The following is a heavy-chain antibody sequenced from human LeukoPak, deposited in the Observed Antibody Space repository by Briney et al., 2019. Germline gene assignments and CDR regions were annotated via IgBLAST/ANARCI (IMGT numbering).Heavy chain of an antibody. J-gene: IGHJ4*02. CDR1: GYTFTSYG. CDR3: ARVPVLRFLGHFDY. Sequence: ASVKVSCKASGYTFTSYGISWVRQAPGQGLEWMGWINPNSGGTNYAQKFQGRVTMTRDTSISTAYMELSRLRSDDTAVYYCARVPVLRFLGHFDYWGQGTLVTVSS. D-gene: IGHD3-3*01. CDR2: INPNSGGT. V-gene: IGHV1-2*02.